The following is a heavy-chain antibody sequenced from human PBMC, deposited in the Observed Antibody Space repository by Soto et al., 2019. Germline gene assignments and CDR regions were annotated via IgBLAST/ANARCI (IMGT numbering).Heavy chain of an antibody. Sequence: GGSLRLSCVASGFPFSNYWMSWVRQSPGKGLEWVANIDPDGSEKSSVDSVKGRFTISRDNAKTSLYLQMGSLRAEDTAVYYCARDMRSSSPSTPYYFDYWGQGTLVTVSS. V-gene: IGHV3-7*05. D-gene: IGHD6-13*01. CDR3: ARDMRSSSPSTPYYFDY. J-gene: IGHJ4*02. CDR2: IDPDGSEK. CDR1: GFPFSNYW.